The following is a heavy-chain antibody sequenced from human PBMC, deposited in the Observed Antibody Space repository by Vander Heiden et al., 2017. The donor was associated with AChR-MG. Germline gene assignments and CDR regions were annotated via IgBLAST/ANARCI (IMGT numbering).Heavy chain of an antibody. CDR3: AKDPSLCSGGSCYAAFDY. CDR1: GFPFSSYG. Sequence: QVQLVESGGGVVQPGRSLRLSCAASGFPFSSYGMHWVRQAPGKGLEWVAVISYDGSNKYYADSVKGRFTISRDNSKNTLYLQMNSLRAEDTAVYYCAKDPSLCSGGSCYAAFDYWGQGTLVTVSS. CDR2: ISYDGSNK. J-gene: IGHJ4*02. V-gene: IGHV3-30*18. D-gene: IGHD2-15*01.